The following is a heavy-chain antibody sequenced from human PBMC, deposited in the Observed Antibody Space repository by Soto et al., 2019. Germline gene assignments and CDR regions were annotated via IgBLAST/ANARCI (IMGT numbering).Heavy chain of an antibody. V-gene: IGHV3-30*02. CDR1: GFTFSSYG. CDR2: ISNGVRDK. D-gene: IGHD3-10*01. J-gene: IGHJ4*02. Sequence: PGGSLRLSCAASGFTFSSYGMHCVRQAPGKGLEWVSCISNGVRDKFYADSEKGRFTFSRENSKNTLYLQMNSLRAEDTALYYCAKELSYNSGRPFDYWGQGTPVTVSS. CDR3: AKELSYNSGRPFDY.